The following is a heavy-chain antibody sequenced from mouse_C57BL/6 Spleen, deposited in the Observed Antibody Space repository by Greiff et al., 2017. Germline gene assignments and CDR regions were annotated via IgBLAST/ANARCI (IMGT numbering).Heavy chain of an antibody. CDR3: ARRDSNYPHYYAMDD. CDR2: VEPSDSYT. CDR1: GYTFTSYW. V-gene: IGHV1-69*01. D-gene: IGHD2-5*01. J-gene: IGHJ4*01. Sequence: VQLQQPGAELVMPGASVKLSCKASGYTFTSYWMHWVKQRPGQGLEWIGEVEPSDSYTNYNQKFKGKSTLTVDKSSSTAYMQLSSLTSEDSAVYYCARRDSNYPHYYAMDDWGQGTSVTVSS.